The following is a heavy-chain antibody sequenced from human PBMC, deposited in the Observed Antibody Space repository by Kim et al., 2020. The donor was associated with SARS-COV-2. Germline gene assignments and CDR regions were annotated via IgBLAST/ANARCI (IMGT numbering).Heavy chain of an antibody. J-gene: IGHJ6*02. V-gene: IGHV4-34*01. CDR2: INHSGST. Sequence: SETLSLTCAVYGGSFSGYYWSWIRQPPGKGLEWIGEINHSGSTNYNPSLKSRVTISVDTSKNQSSLKLSSVTAADTAVYYCARGGRFLEWLLGYYYYGMDVWGQGTTVTVSS. CDR3: ARGGRFLEWLLGYYYYGMDV. D-gene: IGHD3-3*01. CDR1: GGSFSGYY.